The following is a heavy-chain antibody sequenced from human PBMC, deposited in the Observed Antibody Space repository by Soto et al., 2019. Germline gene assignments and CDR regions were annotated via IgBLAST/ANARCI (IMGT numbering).Heavy chain of an antibody. Sequence: PGGSLRLSCAASGFTFNNYGMHWVRQAPGKGLEWVAVISFDGRNKYYADSVKGRFSISRDSSKNTLYLQMNSLRPEDTAVYYCAKDWGITISLEYFFDSWGQGALVTVPQ. V-gene: IGHV3-30*18. CDR3: AKDWGITISLEYFFDS. CDR2: ISFDGRNK. CDR1: GFTFNNYG. D-gene: IGHD3-16*01. J-gene: IGHJ4*02.